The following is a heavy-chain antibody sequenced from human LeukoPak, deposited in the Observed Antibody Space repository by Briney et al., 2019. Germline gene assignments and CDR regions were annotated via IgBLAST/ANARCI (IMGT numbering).Heavy chain of an antibody. J-gene: IGHJ4*02. CDR3: ASNCRWDGYNACY. D-gene: IGHD5-24*01. V-gene: IGHV3-7*01. CDR2: IKQDGSEK. CDR1: GFTFSSYA. Sequence: GGSLRLSCAASGFTFSSYAMTWVRQAPGKGLEWVANIKQDGSEKYYVDSVKGRFTISRDNAKNSLYLQMNSLRAEDTAVYYCASNCRWDGYNACYWGQGTLVTVSS.